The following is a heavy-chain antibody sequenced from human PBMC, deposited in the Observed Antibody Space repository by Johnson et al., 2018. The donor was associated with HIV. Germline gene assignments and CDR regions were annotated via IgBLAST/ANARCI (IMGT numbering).Heavy chain of an antibody. Sequence: QVQLVESGGGVVQPGRSLRLSCAASGFTFSSYGIHWVRQAPDKGLEWVAFIHYDGSNKYYADSVKGRFTISRDNSKNTLYLQMNSLRAEDTAVYYCAKDWGIAAAGTDAFDIWGQGTMVTVSS. J-gene: IGHJ3*02. CDR2: IHYDGSNK. V-gene: IGHV3-30*02. CDR3: AKDWGIAAAGTDAFDI. CDR1: GFTFSSYG. D-gene: IGHD6-13*01.